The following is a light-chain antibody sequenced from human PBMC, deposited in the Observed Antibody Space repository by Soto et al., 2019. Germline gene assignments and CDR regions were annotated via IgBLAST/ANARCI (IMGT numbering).Light chain of an antibody. CDR2: RNN. V-gene: IGLV1-47*01. CDR1: SSNIGSNY. CDR3: AAWDDSPHVV. Sequence: QSVLTQPPSASGTPGQRVTISCSGSSSNIGSNYVYWYQQLPGTAPKLLIYRNNQRPSGVPDRFSGSTSGTSASLAISGLRSEDEADYYCAAWDDSPHVVFGGGTKLTVL. J-gene: IGLJ2*01.